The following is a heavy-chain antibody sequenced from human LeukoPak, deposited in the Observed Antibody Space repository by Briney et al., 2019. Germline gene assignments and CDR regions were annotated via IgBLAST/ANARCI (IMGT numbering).Heavy chain of an antibody. D-gene: IGHD3-22*01. J-gene: IGHJ4*02. V-gene: IGHV4-59*08. CDR2: IYYSGST. CDR3: ARHEGDYYDSSGYYHYYFDY. CDR1: GGSISSYY. Sequence: KPSETLSLTCTVSGGSISSYYWSWIRQPPGKGLEWIGYIYYSGSTNYNPSLKSRVTISVDTSKNQFSLKPSSVTAADTAVYYCARHEGDYYDSSGYYHYYFDYWGQGTLVTVSS.